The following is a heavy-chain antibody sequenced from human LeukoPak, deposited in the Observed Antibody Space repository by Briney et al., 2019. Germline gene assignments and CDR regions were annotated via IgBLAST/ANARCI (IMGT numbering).Heavy chain of an antibody. CDR1: GFTFSNDG. D-gene: IGHD5-12*01. CDR2: ISPSGDIT. CDR3: ARDSGWLRFHY. V-gene: IGHV3-23*01. J-gene: IGHJ4*02. Sequence: GGSLRLSCAGYGFTFSNDGMNWVRQAAGEGLEWVSGISPSGDITYYIDSVKGRVTISRDNSKNTFYLQMNSLRPEDTAVYYCARDSGWLRFHYWGQGTLVTVSS.